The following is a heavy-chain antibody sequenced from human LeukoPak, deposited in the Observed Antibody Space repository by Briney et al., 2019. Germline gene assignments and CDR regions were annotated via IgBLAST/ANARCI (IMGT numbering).Heavy chain of an antibody. CDR2: VSGDGAST. CDR3: AAARFDP. J-gene: IGHJ5*02. V-gene: IGHV3-43*02. Sequence: GGSLRLSCAASGFTFNDYAMHWVRQAPGTGLEWVSLVSGDGASTYYADSVKSRFTISRDNNKNSLYLQMNSLRTEDTAVYYCAAARFDPWGQGTLVTVSS. CDR1: GFTFNDYA.